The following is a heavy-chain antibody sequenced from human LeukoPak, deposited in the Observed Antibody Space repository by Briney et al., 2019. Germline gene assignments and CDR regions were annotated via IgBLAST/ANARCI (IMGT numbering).Heavy chain of an antibody. CDR2: INPSGGST. CDR3: ARDLGYYDRSGYYLDY. D-gene: IGHD3-22*01. J-gene: IGHJ4*02. CDR1: GYTFTSYY. Sequence: ASVKVSCKASGYTFTSYYMHWVRQAPGQGLEWMGIINPSGGSTSYAQKFQGRVTMTRDTSTSTVYMELSSLRSEDTAVYYCARDLGYYDRSGYYLDYWGQGTLVTVSS. V-gene: IGHV1-46*01.